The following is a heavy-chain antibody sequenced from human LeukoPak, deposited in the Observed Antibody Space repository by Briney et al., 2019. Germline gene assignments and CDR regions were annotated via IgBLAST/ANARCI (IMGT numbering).Heavy chain of an antibody. V-gene: IGHV3-33*01. CDR2: IWYDGSNK. J-gene: IGHJ4*02. Sequence: GRSLRLSCAAYGFTFSSYGMHWVRQAPGKGLEWVAVIWYDGSNKYYADSVKGRFTISRDNSKNTLYLQMNSLRAEDTAVYYCARDTGIAAAGNPDYFDYWGQGTLVTVSS. CDR3: ARDTGIAAAGNPDYFDY. CDR1: GFTFSSYG. D-gene: IGHD6-13*01.